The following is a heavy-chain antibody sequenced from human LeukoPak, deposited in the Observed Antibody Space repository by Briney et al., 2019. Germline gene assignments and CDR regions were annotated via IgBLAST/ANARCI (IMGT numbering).Heavy chain of an antibody. V-gene: IGHV3-23*01. CDR3: AKSRSSSLDLFDY. D-gene: IGHD2-15*01. CDR1: GFTFSTYA. CDR2: ISGSGSST. Sequence: GGSLRLSRAVSGFTFSTYAMSWVRQAPGKGLEWVSAISGSGSSTYYADSVKGRFTISRDNSKNTLYLQMNSLRAEDTAVYYCAKSRSSSLDLFDYWGQGTLVTVSS. J-gene: IGHJ4*02.